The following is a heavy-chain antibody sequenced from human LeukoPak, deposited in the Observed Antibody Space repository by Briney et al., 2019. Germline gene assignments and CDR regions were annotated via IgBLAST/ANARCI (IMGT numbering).Heavy chain of an antibody. J-gene: IGHJ4*02. CDR1: GFIFSSYW. V-gene: IGHV3-7*01. D-gene: IGHD3-10*01. CDR2: IKQDGSEK. CDR3: ASGGSGSYRYYFDY. Sequence: PGGSLRLSCAASGFIFSSYWMSWVRQAPGKGLEWVANIKQDGSEKYYVDSVKGRFTISRDNAKNSLYLQMNSLRAEDTAVYYCASGGSGSYRYYFDYWGQGTLVTVSS.